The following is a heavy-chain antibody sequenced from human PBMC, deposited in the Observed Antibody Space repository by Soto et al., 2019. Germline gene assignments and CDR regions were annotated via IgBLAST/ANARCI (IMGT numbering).Heavy chain of an antibody. CDR1: GVSISRHY. CDR2: VDYSGSA. CDR3: AGSLPSSACYLLNP. J-gene: IGHJ5*02. D-gene: IGHD2-21*02. Sequence: QVQLQESGPGLVKPSETLSLTCTVSGVSISRHYWSWFRKPPGKGLEWIGYVDYSGSAHYNPSIKSLLSVARATSSTQVSPRLHCVTPAASAEYYCAGSLPSSACYLLNPWGRGTLVSVS. V-gene: IGHV4-59*08.